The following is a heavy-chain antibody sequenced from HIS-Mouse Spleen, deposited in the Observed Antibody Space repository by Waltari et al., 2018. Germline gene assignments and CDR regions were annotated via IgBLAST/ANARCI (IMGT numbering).Heavy chain of an antibody. Sequence: QVTLRESGPALVKPTQTLTLTCTFSGFSLSTSGMCVSWIRQPPGKALEWLARIDWDNDKYYSTSLKTRLTISKDASKHQVVLTMTNMDPVDTATYYCARIQAGKLELPFDYWGQGTLVTVSS. V-gene: IGHV2-70*15. CDR2: IDWDNDK. CDR3: ARIQAGKLELPFDY. CDR1: GFSLSTSGMC. D-gene: IGHD1-7*01. J-gene: IGHJ4*02.